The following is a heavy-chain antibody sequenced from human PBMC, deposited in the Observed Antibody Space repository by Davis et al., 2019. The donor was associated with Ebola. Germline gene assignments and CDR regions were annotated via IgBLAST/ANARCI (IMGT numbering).Heavy chain of an antibody. CDR3: ARDGQQQLLVDTWFDP. D-gene: IGHD6-13*01. CDR1: GYTFTSYG. Sequence: ASVKVSCKASGYTFTSYGISWVRQAPGQGLEWMGIINPSGGTTSYAQKFQGRVTMTRDSSIDTAYMEVGSLRSDDTAVYYCARDGQQQLLVDTWFDPWGQGTLVTVSS. CDR2: INPSGGTT. V-gene: IGHV1-46*01. J-gene: IGHJ5*02.